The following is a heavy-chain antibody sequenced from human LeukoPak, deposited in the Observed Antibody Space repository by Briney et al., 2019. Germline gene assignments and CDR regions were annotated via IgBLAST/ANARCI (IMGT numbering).Heavy chain of an antibody. CDR1: GFTFSSYS. CDR3: ARARLVTDY. Sequence: GGSLRLSCAASGFTFSSYSMNWVRQAPGKGLEWVSSITSSSSHIYYADSVKGRFTISRDNAKNSLYLQMNSLRAEDTAVYYCARARLVTDYWGQGTLVTVSS. D-gene: IGHD3-9*01. V-gene: IGHV3-21*01. CDR2: ITSSSSHI. J-gene: IGHJ4*02.